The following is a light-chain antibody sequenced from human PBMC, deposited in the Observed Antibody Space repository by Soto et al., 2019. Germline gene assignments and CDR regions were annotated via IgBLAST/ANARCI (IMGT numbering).Light chain of an antibody. Sequence: EIVLTQSPGTLSLSPGERATLSCRASQSVSSSYLAWYQQKPGQSPRLLIFGASSRATGTPDRFSGSGSGTDFTLTISRLEPEDFAVHYCQQYDTSPRTFGQGTKVEIK. CDR3: QQYDTSPRT. CDR2: GAS. J-gene: IGKJ1*01. V-gene: IGKV3-20*01. CDR1: QSVSSSY.